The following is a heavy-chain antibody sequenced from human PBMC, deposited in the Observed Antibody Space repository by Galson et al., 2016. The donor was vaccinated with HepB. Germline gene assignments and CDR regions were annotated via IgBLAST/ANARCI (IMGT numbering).Heavy chain of an antibody. CDR2: INPSGVST. D-gene: IGHD3-3*01. CDR1: GYTFTTYY. J-gene: IGHJ5*02. Sequence: SVKVSCKASGYTFTTYYMHWVRQAPGQGLEWMGIINPSGVSTSYAQKFQGRVTMTWDTSTSTLYMELSSLRSDDTAVYYCARGVWDGVRILEYFPFEHWGQGTLVTVSS. CDR3: ARGVWDGVRILEYFPFEH. V-gene: IGHV1-46*01.